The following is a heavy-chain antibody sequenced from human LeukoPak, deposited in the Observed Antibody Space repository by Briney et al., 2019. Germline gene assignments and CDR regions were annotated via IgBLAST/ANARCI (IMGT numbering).Heavy chain of an antibody. Sequence: SETLSLTCTVSGGSVSSGSYYWSWVRQPPGRGLEWIGYIYYSGSTNYNPSLKSRVSISVDTSKNQFSLKLSSVTAADTAMYYCARENIEIAVAGTGAFDIWGQGTMVTVSS. V-gene: IGHV4-61*01. D-gene: IGHD6-19*01. CDR1: GGSVSSGSYY. J-gene: IGHJ3*02. CDR3: ARENIEIAVAGTGAFDI. CDR2: IYYSGST.